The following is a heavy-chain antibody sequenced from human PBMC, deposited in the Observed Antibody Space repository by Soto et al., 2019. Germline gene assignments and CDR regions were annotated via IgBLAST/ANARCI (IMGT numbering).Heavy chain of an antibody. Sequence: GGSLRLSCAASGFTFSSYAMSWVRQAPGKGLEWVSAISGSGGSTYYADSVKGRFTISRDNSKNTLYLQMNSLRAEDTAVYYCASYDSSGRYFDYWGQRTLVTVSS. V-gene: IGHV3-23*01. J-gene: IGHJ4*02. D-gene: IGHD3-22*01. CDR2: ISGSGGST. CDR3: ASYDSSGRYFDY. CDR1: GFTFSSYA.